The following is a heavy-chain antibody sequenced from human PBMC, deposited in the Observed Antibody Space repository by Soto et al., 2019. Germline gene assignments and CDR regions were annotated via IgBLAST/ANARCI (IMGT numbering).Heavy chain of an antibody. D-gene: IGHD3-22*01. J-gene: IGHJ6*02. Sequence: QVQLVQSGAEVKKPGSSVKVSCKASGGTFSSYAISWVRQAPGQGLEWMGGIIPIFGTANYAQKFQGRVMITADESTSTAYMELSSLRSEDTAVYYCARPRTVIAEFGMDVWGQGTTVTVSS. CDR2: IIPIFGTA. CDR3: ARPRTVIAEFGMDV. CDR1: GGTFSSYA. V-gene: IGHV1-69*01.